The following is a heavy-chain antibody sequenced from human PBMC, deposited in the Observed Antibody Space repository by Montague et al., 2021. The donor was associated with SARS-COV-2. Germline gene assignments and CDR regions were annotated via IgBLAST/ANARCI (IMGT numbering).Heavy chain of an antibody. CDR1: GDSFNSPKYY. J-gene: IGHJ3*02. D-gene: IGHD3-10*01. CDR2: SYYSGTT. V-gene: IGHV4-39*01. CDR3: ARGSYGSGSYHAFDI. Sequence: SETLSLTCTVSGDSFNSPKYYCAWIRQPPGKGLEWIGSSYYSGTTYDXXXLRSQVTMSVDTSKTQLSLKMNSVTAADTAVYYCARGSYGSGSYHAFDIWSQGTVVAVSS.